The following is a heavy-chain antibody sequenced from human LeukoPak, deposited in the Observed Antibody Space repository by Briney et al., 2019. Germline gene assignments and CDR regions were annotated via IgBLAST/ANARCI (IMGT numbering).Heavy chain of an antibody. Sequence: GGSLSLSCAASGFTFSTYAIHWVRQAPGKGLEWVAVISYDGSNKYYADSVKGRFTISRDNSKNTLYLQMNSLRAEDTAVYYCAKEGKAVGYYYYMDVWGKGTTVTVSS. CDR1: GFTFSTYA. D-gene: IGHD6-19*01. J-gene: IGHJ6*03. CDR3: AKEGKAVGYYYYMDV. V-gene: IGHV3-30*04. CDR2: ISYDGSNK.